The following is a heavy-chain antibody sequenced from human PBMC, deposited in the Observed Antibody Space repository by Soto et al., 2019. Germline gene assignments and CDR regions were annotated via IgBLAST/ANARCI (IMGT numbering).Heavy chain of an antibody. V-gene: IGHV3-7*03. D-gene: IGHD7-27*01. Sequence: GGSLRLSXAASGFTFSSYWMSWVRQAPGKGLEWVANIKQDGSEKYYVDSVKGRFTISRDNAKNSLYLQMNSLRAEDTAVYYCARLGSPGAFDIWGQGTMVTVSS. CDR1: GFTFSSYW. J-gene: IGHJ3*02. CDR3: ARLGSPGAFDI. CDR2: IKQDGSEK.